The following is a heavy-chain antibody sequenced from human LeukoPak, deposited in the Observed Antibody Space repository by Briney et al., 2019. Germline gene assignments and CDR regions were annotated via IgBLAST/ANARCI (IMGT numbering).Heavy chain of an antibody. D-gene: IGHD3-10*01. V-gene: IGHV3-74*01. Sequence: GGSLRLSCEASTFTLSTYWMHWVRQVPGKGLVWVSYINGDGSSSNYADSVKGRLTISRDNAKNTLYLQMNSLRAEDTAVYYCATGSGTYYDSWGQGTLVTVSS. CDR3: ATGSGTYYDS. CDR1: TFTLSTYW. CDR2: INGDGSSS. J-gene: IGHJ4*02.